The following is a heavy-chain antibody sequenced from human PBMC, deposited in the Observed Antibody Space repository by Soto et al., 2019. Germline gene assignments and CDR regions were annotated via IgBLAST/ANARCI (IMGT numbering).Heavy chain of an antibody. Sequence: SETLSLTWTVSGGSISSSSYYWGWIRQPPGKGLEWIGSIYYSGSTYYNPSLKSRVTISVDTSKNQFSLKLSSVTAADTAVYYCARPYYYYYGMDVWGQGTTVTVSS. CDR3: ARPYYYYYGMDV. CDR1: GGSISSSSYY. J-gene: IGHJ6*02. V-gene: IGHV4-39*01. CDR2: IYYSGST.